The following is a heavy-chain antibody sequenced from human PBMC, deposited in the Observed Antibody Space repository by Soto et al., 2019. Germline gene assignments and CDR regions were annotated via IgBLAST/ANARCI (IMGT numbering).Heavy chain of an antibody. CDR2: IYYSGST. Sequence: SETLSLTCTVSGGSISSSSYYWGWIRQPPGKGLEWIGSIYYSGSTYYNPSLKSRVTISVDTSKNQFSLKLSSVTAADTAVYYCARLHKQWLVSYWGQGTLVTVSS. CDR1: GGSISSSSYY. V-gene: IGHV4-39*01. CDR3: ARLHKQWLVSY. D-gene: IGHD6-19*01. J-gene: IGHJ4*02.